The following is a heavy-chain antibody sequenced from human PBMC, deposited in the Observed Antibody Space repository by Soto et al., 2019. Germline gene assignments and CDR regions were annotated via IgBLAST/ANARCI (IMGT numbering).Heavy chain of an antibody. Sequence: SVKVSCKASGYTFTGYYMHWVRQAPGQGLEWMGWINTNSGGTNYAQKIQGWLTMTRDTSTNTAYMDLKSLRADDTAVYYCARLYCGADSCYGWFDPWGQGTLVTVSS. J-gene: IGHJ5*02. CDR2: INTNSGGT. CDR3: ARLYCGADSCYGWFDP. D-gene: IGHD2-15*01. CDR1: GYTFTGYY. V-gene: IGHV1-2*04.